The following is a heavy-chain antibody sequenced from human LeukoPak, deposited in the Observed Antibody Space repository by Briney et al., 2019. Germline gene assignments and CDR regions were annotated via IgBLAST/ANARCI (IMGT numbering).Heavy chain of an antibody. V-gene: IGHV3-23*01. D-gene: IGHD4-11*01. J-gene: IGHJ5*02. CDR2: ISGSGGST. CDR1: GFTFSSYG. CDR3: ANGRGLQT. Sequence: GGSLRLSCAASGFTFSSYGMSWVRQAPGKGLECVSSISGSGGSTNHADSVKGRFTISRDNSKNTLYLQMNSLRAEDTAVYYCANGRGLQTWGQGTPVTVSS.